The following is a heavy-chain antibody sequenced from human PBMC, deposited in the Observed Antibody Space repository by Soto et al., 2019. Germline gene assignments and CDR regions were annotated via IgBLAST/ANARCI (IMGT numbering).Heavy chain of an antibody. CDR1: GFTVSSNY. Sequence: PGGSLRLSCAASGFTVSSNYMSWVRQAPGKGLEWVSLIYSGGGTYYADSVKGRFTISRDNSKNTLYLQMNSLRAEDSAVYYCARELRYHDGSYYNVGPYDYWGQGTLVTVSS. J-gene: IGHJ4*02. CDR3: ARELRYHDGSYYNVGPYDY. CDR2: IYSGGGT. V-gene: IGHV3-66*01. D-gene: IGHD3-22*01.